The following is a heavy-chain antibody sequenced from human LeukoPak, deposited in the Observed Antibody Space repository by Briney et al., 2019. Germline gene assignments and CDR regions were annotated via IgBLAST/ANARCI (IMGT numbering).Heavy chain of an antibody. J-gene: IGHJ6*03. CDR2: IYYSGST. CDR1: GGSISDYY. Sequence: SETLSLTCTVSGGSISDYYWSWIRQPPGMGLEWIGYIYYSGSTKYDPSLRSRVTISVDTSKNQFSLKVNSVTAADTAVYYCARGRYYDSSGYRPYYYYYYMDVWGKGTTVTVSS. CDR3: ARGRYYDSSGYRPYYYYYYMDV. D-gene: IGHD3-22*01. V-gene: IGHV4-59*01.